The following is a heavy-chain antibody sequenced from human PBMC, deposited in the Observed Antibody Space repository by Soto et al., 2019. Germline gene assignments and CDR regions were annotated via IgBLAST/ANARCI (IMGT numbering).Heavy chain of an antibody. CDR2: IDTSDSQT. J-gene: IGHJ4*02. CDR3: PVPLFDPGTRPAFHYYFES. Sequence: GESLKISCKGSGYSFAGYWITRERQKPGKGLEWMGRIDTSDSQTYYSTSFRGHVTISVTKSITTVLLQWRSLRASATAMYYWPVPLFDPGTRPAFHYYFESWGQVTPVAFSS. V-gene: IGHV5-10-1*01. D-gene: IGHD6-13*01. CDR1: GYSFAGYW.